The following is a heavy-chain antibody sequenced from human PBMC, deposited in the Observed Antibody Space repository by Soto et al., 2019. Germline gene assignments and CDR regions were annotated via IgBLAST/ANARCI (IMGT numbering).Heavy chain of an antibody. D-gene: IGHD3-3*01. Sequence: ASVKVSCKASGYTFTSYDINWVRQATGQGLEWMGWMNPNSGNTGYAQKFQGRVTMTRNTSISTAYMELSSLRSDDTAVYYCARDYYDFWSGDVNWFDPWGQGTLVTVSS. J-gene: IGHJ5*02. CDR3: ARDYYDFWSGDVNWFDP. CDR1: GYTFTSYD. CDR2: MNPNSGNT. V-gene: IGHV1-8*01.